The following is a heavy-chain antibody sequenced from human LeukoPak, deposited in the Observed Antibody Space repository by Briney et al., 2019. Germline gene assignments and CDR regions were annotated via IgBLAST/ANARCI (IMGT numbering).Heavy chain of an antibody. D-gene: IGHD1-14*01. CDR1: GGSFSGYY. Sequence: TASETLSLTCAVYGGSFSGYYWSWIRQPPGKGLEWIGEINHSGSTNYNPSLKSRVTISVDRSKNQFSLKLSSVTAADTAVYYCAVYGPKPKRILWGQGTLVTVSS. CDR3: AVYGPKPKRIL. CDR2: INHSGST. V-gene: IGHV4-34*01. J-gene: IGHJ4*02.